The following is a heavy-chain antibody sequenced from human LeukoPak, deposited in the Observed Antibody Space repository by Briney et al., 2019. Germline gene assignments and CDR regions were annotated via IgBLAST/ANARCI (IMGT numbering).Heavy chain of an antibody. Sequence: GSLRLSCAASGFTFSSYAMYWVRQAPGKGLEWVSGIFGSGGSTHYADSVKGRFTISRDNSKNTVYLQMNSLRAEDTAVYYCAKDATSFHWGQGTMVIVSS. CDR1: GFTFSSYA. CDR2: IFGSGGST. D-gene: IGHD1-26*01. J-gene: IGHJ3*01. CDR3: AKDATSFH. V-gene: IGHV3-23*01.